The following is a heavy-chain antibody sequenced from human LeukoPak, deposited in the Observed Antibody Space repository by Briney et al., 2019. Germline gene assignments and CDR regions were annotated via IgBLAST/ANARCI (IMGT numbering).Heavy chain of an antibody. D-gene: IGHD3-3*01. CDR1: GFTFSSYS. Sequence: WGSLRLSCAASGFTFSSYSMNWVRQAPGKGLEWVSSISSRNTYIYYADSVKGRFTISRDNAKNSLYLQMSSLRAEDTAVYYCARELSGDLNYWGQGTLVTVSS. CDR2: ISSRNTYI. V-gene: IGHV3-21*01. CDR3: ARELSGDLNY. J-gene: IGHJ4*02.